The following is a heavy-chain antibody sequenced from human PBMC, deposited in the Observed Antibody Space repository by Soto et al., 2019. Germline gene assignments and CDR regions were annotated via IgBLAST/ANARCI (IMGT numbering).Heavy chain of an antibody. J-gene: IGHJ4*02. D-gene: IGHD3-22*01. Sequence: PXGSLRLSCAASGFTFSSYAMSWVRQAPGKGLEWVSAISGSGGSTYYADSVKGRFTISRDNSKNTLYLQMNSLRAEDTAVYYCAKDQGSDSVISPPFDYWGQGNLVTVSS. CDR1: GFTFSSYA. CDR3: AKDQGSDSVISPPFDY. CDR2: ISGSGGST. V-gene: IGHV3-23*01.